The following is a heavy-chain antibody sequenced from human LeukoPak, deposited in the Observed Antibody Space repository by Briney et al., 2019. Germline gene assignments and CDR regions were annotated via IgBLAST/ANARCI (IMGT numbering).Heavy chain of an antibody. CDR2: ITSNGNSA. Sequence: GGSLRLSCAASGFTFSTYPMHWVRQAPGKGLEYVAAITSNGNSAYYANSVKGRFTISRDNSKNTLYLQMGSLRAEDMAVYYCARRRGDQEFCYFDNWGQGTLVTVSS. CDR1: GFTFSTYP. V-gene: IGHV3-64*01. J-gene: IGHJ4*02. D-gene: IGHD4-17*01. CDR3: ARRRGDQEFCYFDN.